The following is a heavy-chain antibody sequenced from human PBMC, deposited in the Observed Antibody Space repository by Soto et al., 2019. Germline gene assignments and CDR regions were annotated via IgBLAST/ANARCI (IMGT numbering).Heavy chain of an antibody. CDR1: GFTVSSNY. Sequence: GGSLRLSCAASGFTVSSNYMTWVRQAPGKGLEWVSVIYSGGNTYYADSVKGRFTISRDNFKNTLYLQMNSLRAEDTAVYYCARNWSRXDPWGQGTLVTVSS. D-gene: IGHD1-1*01. V-gene: IGHV3-66*01. CDR2: IYSGGNT. J-gene: IGHJ5*02. CDR3: ARNWSRXDP.